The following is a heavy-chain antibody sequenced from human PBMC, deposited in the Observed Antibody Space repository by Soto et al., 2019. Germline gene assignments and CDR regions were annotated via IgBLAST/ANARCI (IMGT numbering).Heavy chain of an antibody. V-gene: IGHV3-23*01. CDR2: IGESGTPT. J-gene: IGHJ6*02. CDR3: ARYIPGVRYYGMDV. Sequence: EVQLLESGGGLVQPGGSLRLSCAASGFTFSSYAMKWVRQAPGKGLEWVSLIGESGTPTYYADSVKGRFTISRDNSGKTLFLEMYSLRAEDTAVYYCARYIPGVRYYGMDVWGQGSTVTDSS. CDR1: GFTFSSYA. D-gene: IGHD2-2*01.